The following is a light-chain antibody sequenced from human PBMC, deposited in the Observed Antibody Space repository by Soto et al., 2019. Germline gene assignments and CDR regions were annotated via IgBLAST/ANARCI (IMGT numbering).Light chain of an antibody. Sequence: EIVMTQSPATLSVSPGARATLSCRASQSVSSSYLAWYQQKPGQAPRLLIYGASSRATGIPDRFSGSGSGTDFTLTISRLEPEDFAVYYCQQYGSSPSITFGQGTRLEIK. CDR1: QSVSSSY. V-gene: IGKV3-20*01. CDR3: QQYGSSPSIT. J-gene: IGKJ5*01. CDR2: GAS.